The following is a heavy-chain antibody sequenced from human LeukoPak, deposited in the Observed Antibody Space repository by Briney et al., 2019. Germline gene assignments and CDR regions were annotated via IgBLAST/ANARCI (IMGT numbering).Heavy chain of an antibody. CDR3: ARGGYYGGGIDY. D-gene: IGHD1-26*01. CDR1: GATVSSSA. J-gene: IGHJ4*02. CDR2: IIPIFVVA. V-gene: IGHV1-69*05. Sequence: SGKLSCKASGATVSSSAVSWVRQAPRQEVEWMGGIIPIFVVANYAQKFQGRITITTDEATSTVYMELRSLRSEDTAVYYCARGGYYGGGIDYWGQGTLVTVSS.